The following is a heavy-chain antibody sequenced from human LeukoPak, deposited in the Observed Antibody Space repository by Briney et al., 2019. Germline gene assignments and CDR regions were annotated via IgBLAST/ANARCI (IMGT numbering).Heavy chain of an antibody. D-gene: IGHD6-6*01. Sequence: SETLSLTCTVSGGSISSSSYYWGWIRQPPGKGLEWIGTIYYSGTTYYNPSLKSRVAISADTSKNHFSLKLSSVTAADTAVYYCARRLIAAPSRFDYWGQGTLVTVSS. J-gene: IGHJ4*02. CDR2: IYYSGTT. CDR1: GGSISSSSYY. V-gene: IGHV4-39*02. CDR3: ARRLIAAPSRFDY.